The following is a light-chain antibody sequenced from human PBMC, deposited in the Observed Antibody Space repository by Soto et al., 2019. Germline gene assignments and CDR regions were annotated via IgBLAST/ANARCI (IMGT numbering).Light chain of an antibody. J-gene: IGLJ2*01. CDR3: QSYDSSLSGSV. V-gene: IGLV1-40*01. Sequence: QSVLTQPPSVSGALGQRVTISCTGSSSNIGAGYDVHWYQQLPGTAPKLLIYGNSNRPSGVPDRFSGSKSGTSASLAITGLQAEDEADYSCQSYDSSLSGSVFGGGTKLPVL. CDR2: GNS. CDR1: SSNIGAGYD.